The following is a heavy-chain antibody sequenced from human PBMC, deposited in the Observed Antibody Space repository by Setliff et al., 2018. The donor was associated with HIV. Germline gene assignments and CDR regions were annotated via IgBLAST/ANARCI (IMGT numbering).Heavy chain of an antibody. J-gene: IGHJ6*02. Sequence: GASVKVSCKASGYTFTSYAMHWVRQAPGQRLEWMGWINAGNGNTKYSQKFQGRVTITADESTSTAYMELNSLRSDDTAIYYCGAGQHSYSYLGYYYSGVDVWGQGTTVTVSS. CDR3: GAGQHSYSYLGYYYSGVDV. CDR2: INAGNGNT. D-gene: IGHD3-10*01. V-gene: IGHV1-3*01. CDR1: GYTFTSYA.